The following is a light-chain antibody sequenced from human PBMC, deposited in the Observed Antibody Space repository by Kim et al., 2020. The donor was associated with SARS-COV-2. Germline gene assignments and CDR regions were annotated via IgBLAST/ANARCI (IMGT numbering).Light chain of an antibody. J-gene: IGKJ1*01. CDR1: QTVSSN. CDR2: GAS. Sequence: GSPGERATLSCRASQTVSSNLAWYQQKAGQSPRLLIYGASTRATGLPARFSGSGSGTEFTLTISSLQSEDFAVYYCQQYTNWPPTFGQGTKVDIK. V-gene: IGKV3-15*01. CDR3: QQYTNWPPT.